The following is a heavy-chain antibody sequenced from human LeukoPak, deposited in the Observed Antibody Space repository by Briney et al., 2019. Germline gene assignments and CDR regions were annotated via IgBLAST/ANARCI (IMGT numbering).Heavy chain of an antibody. CDR1: GFTFSIYS. Sequence: GGSLRLSCAASGFTFSIYSMNWVRQAPGKGLEWVSYISSSSSTIYYADSVKGRFTISRDNSKNTLYLQMNSLRAEDTAVYYCAKDRGYSSSWYYFDYWGQGTLVTVSS. CDR3: AKDRGYSSSWYYFDY. D-gene: IGHD6-13*01. V-gene: IGHV3-48*01. J-gene: IGHJ4*02. CDR2: ISSSSSTI.